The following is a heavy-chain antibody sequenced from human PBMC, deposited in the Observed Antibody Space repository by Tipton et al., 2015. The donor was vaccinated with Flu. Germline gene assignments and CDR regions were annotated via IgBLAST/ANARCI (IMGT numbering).Heavy chain of an antibody. CDR1: GYTFTGYY. V-gene: IGHV1-18*04. D-gene: IGHD2-2*01. J-gene: IGHJ5*02. Sequence: QSGAEVKKPGASVKVSCKASGYTFTGYYMHWVRQAPGQGLEWMGWISAYNGNTNYAQKLQGRVTMTTDTSTSTAYMELRSLRSDDTAVYYCARKLVVPAATNWFDPWGQGTLVTVSS. CDR2: ISAYNGNT. CDR3: ARKLVVPAATNWFDP.